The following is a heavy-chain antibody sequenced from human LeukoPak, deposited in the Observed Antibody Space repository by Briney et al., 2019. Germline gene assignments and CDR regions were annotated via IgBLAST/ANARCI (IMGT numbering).Heavy chain of an antibody. CDR2: INPNSGGT. CDR1: GYTFTGYY. J-gene: IGHJ4*02. CDR3: ARSGYSYGPPYDY. Sequence: ASVTVSCKASGYTFTGYYMHWVRQAPGQGLEWMGWINPNSGGTNYTQKFQGRVTMTRDTSISTAYVELSRLRSDDTAVYYCARSGYSYGPPYDYWGQGTLVTVSS. V-gene: IGHV1-2*02. D-gene: IGHD5-18*01.